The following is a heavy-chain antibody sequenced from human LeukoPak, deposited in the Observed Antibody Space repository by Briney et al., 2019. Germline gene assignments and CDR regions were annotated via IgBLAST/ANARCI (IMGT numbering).Heavy chain of an antibody. CDR3: ARDGIAVAGKGLWFDP. J-gene: IGHJ5*02. Sequence: ASVKVSCKASGGTFSSYAISWVRQAPGQGLEWMGRIIPILDIANYAQKFQGRVTITADKSTSTAYMELSSLRSEDTAVYYCARDGIAVAGKGLWFDPWGQGTLVTVSS. CDR2: IIPILDIA. V-gene: IGHV1-69*04. CDR1: GGTFSSYA. D-gene: IGHD6-19*01.